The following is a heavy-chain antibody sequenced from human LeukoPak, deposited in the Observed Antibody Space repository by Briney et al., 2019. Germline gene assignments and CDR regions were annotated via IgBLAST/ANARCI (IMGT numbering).Heavy chain of an antibody. CDR2: IAEDGSEK. D-gene: IGHD4-17*01. J-gene: IGHJ3*02. CDR1: GFTFSTYW. CDR3: AKDPNGDYIGAFDI. V-gene: IGHV3-7*03. Sequence: GGSLRLSCAASGFTFSTYWMSWVRQAPGKGLEWVANIAEDGSEKYYVDSVKGQFTISRDNAENPLYLQMSSLRAEDTAVYYCAKDPNGDYIGAFDIWGQGTMVTVSS.